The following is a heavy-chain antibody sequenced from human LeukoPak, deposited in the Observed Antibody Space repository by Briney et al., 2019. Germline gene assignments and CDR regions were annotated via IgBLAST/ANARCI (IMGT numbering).Heavy chain of an antibody. D-gene: IGHD5-24*01. Sequence: GGSLTLSCAASAFNFRFYAMCWVRQAPGKGPEWVSAISNSGGVTYYGDSVKGRFTVSRDNSKNTLFLQMDSLRADDTAIYYCANIIDGSLGYWGQGTLGSASS. V-gene: IGHV3-23*01. CDR2: ISNSGGVT. CDR1: AFNFRFYA. J-gene: IGHJ4*02. CDR3: ANIIDGSLGY.